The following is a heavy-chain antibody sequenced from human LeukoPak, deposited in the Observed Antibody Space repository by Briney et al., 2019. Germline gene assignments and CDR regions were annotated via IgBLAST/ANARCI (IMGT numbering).Heavy chain of an antibody. CDR2: IYSGGST. Sequence: GGSLRLSCAASGFTVSSNYMSWVRQAPGKGLEWVSDIYSGGSTYYADSVKGRFTISRDNSKNTLYLQMNSLRAEDTAVYYCARIDGYNCLAYWGQGTLVIVSS. CDR1: GFTVSSNY. D-gene: IGHD5-24*01. V-gene: IGHV3-53*01. J-gene: IGHJ4*02. CDR3: ARIDGYNCLAY.